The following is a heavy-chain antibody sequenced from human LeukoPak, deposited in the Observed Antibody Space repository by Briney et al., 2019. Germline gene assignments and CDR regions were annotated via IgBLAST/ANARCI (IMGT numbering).Heavy chain of an antibody. CDR2: IKSTADGGTT. CDR1: GFSFSNYW. V-gene: IGHV3-15*01. D-gene: IGHD3-16*02. CDR3: STIYDYVWGSYRRSLYYFDY. J-gene: IGHJ4*02. Sequence: PGGSLRLSCAASGFSFSNYWMTWVRQAPGKGLEWVGRIKSTADGGTTDYAAPVKGRFTISRDDSKNTLYLQMNSLKTEDTAIYYCSTIYDYVWGSYRRSLYYFDYWGQGTLVTVSS.